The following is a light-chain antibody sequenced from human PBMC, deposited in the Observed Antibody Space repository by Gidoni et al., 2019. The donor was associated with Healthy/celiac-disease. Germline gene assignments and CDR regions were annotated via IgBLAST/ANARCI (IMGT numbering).Light chain of an antibody. CDR1: QSISSW. J-gene: IGKJ1*01. CDR3: QQYNSYPWT. Sequence: GDRVTITCRASQSISSWLAWYQQKPGKAPKLLIYDASSLESGVPSRFSGSGSGTEFTLTISSLQPDDLATYYCQQYNSYPWTFGQGTKVEIK. V-gene: IGKV1-5*01. CDR2: DAS.